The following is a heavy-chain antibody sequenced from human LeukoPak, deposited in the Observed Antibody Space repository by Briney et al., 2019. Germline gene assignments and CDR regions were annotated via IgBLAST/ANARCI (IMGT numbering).Heavy chain of an antibody. V-gene: IGHV4-38-2*02. CDR1: GYSITTANY. D-gene: IGHD2-21*02. Sequence: PSETLSLTCNVSGYSITTANYWGWIRQPPGKGLEWIASIYHSGTTFYNPSLKSRVTILVDTFKNQFSLKLSSVTAADTALFFCARGGGYSTDGYDIWGQGTAVTVSS. J-gene: IGHJ3*02. CDR2: IYHSGTT. CDR3: ARGGGYSTDGYDI.